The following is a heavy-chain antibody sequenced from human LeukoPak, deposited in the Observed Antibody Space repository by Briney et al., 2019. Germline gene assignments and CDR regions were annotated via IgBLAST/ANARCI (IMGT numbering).Heavy chain of an antibody. CDR3: ARSGGRDGYNFGY. Sequence: PSETLSLTCAVYGGSFSGYYWSWIRQTPGKGLEWIGYFYYSGSTNYNPSLESRVTMSVDTSRTHLYLNLSSVTAADTAMYYRARSGGRDGYNFGYWGPGTLVIVSS. D-gene: IGHD5-24*01. J-gene: IGHJ4*02. CDR1: GGSFSGYY. V-gene: IGHV4-34*11. CDR2: FYYSGST.